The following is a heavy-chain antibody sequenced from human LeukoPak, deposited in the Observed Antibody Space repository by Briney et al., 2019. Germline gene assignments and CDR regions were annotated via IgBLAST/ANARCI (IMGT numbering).Heavy chain of an antibody. V-gene: IGHV3-23*01. J-gene: IGHJ5*02. Sequence: GGTLRLSCAASGFTFSSYGMSWVRQAPGKGLEWVSAISGSGGSTYYADSVKGRFTISRDNSKNTLYLQMNSLRAEDTAVYYCAKRSNPYGDYRSNWFDPWGQGTLVTVS. CDR1: GFTFSSYG. CDR3: AKRSNPYGDYRSNWFDP. D-gene: IGHD4-17*01. CDR2: ISGSGGST.